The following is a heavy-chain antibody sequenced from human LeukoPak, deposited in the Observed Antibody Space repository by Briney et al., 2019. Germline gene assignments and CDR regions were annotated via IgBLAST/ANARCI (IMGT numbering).Heavy chain of an antibody. V-gene: IGHV3-48*04. CDR3: AREVAAAGTGIDY. Sequence: GGSLRLSCAASGFTFSSYSMNWVRQAPGKGLEWVSYISSSSSTIYYADSVKGRFTISRDNAKNSLYLQMNSLRAEDTAVYYCAREVAAAGTGIDYWGQGTLVTVSS. D-gene: IGHD6-13*01. CDR2: ISSSSSTI. J-gene: IGHJ4*02. CDR1: GFTFSSYS.